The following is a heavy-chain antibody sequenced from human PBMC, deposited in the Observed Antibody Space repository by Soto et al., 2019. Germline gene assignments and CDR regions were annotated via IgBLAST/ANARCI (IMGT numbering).Heavy chain of an antibody. J-gene: IGHJ3*02. CDR2: IIPIFGTA. V-gene: IGHV1-69*12. D-gene: IGHD2-8*01. CDR1: GGTFSSYA. Sequence: QVQLVQSGAEVKKPGSSVKVSCKASGGTFSSYAISWVRQAPGQGLEWMGGIIPIFGTANYAQKFQGRVTITADQSTSTAYMELSSLRSEDTAVYYCARRQTGYCTNGVCHDAFDIWGQGTMVTVSS. CDR3: ARRQTGYCTNGVCHDAFDI.